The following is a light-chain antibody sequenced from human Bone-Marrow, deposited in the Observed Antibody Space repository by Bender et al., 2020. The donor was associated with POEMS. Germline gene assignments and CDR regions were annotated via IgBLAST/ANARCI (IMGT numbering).Light chain of an antibody. Sequence: SDELTQAPSVSVSPGQTARITCSGDGLTKQYAHWYQQKPGQAPVLVICKDTERPSGIPERFSGSNSGNTATLTISGTQPMDEADYYCQAWDSSTNWVFGGGTKLTVL. V-gene: IGLV3-1*01. CDR2: KDT. CDR1: GLTKQY. CDR3: QAWDSSTNWV. J-gene: IGLJ3*02.